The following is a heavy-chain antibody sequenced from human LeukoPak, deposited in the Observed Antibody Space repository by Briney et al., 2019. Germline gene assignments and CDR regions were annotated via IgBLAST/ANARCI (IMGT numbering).Heavy chain of an antibody. V-gene: IGHV4-61*02. CDR2: MHITGNT. Sequence: SETLSLTCAVSGASISSPTYYWAWIRQPAGKALEWIGRMHITGNTNHNPSLSSRVTISVDTSKNQFSLKLSSVTAADTAVYYGASPSPHCSSTICPNGGLFDYWGQGTLVTVSS. J-gene: IGHJ4*02. CDR3: ASPSPHCSSTICPNGGLFDY. CDR1: GASISSPTYY. D-gene: IGHD2-2*01.